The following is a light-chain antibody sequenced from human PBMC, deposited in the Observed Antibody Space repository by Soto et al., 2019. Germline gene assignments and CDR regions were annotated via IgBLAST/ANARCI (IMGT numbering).Light chain of an antibody. CDR1: SSDVGGYNY. CDR3: SSYTSSSNSYV. J-gene: IGLJ1*01. Sequence: ALTQPASVSGSPGQSITISCTGTSSDVGGYNYVSWYQQHPGKAPKLMIYDVSNRPSGVSNRFSGSKSGNTASLTISGLQAEDEADYYCSSYTSSSNSYVFGTGTKVTVL. V-gene: IGLV2-14*01. CDR2: DVS.